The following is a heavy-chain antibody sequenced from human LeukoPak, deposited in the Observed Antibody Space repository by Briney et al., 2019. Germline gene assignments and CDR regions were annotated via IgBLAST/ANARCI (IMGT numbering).Heavy chain of an antibody. CDR1: GGTFSSYA. J-gene: IGHJ6*02. Sequence: SVKVSCKASGGTFSSYAISWVRQAPGQGLEWMGRIIPILGIANYAQKFQGRVTITADKSTSTAYMELSSLRSEDTAVYYCARDQGQWFGEATYYYYGMDVWGQGTTVTVSS. D-gene: IGHD3-10*01. CDR3: ARDQGQWFGEATYYYYGMDV. CDR2: IIPILGIA. V-gene: IGHV1-69*04.